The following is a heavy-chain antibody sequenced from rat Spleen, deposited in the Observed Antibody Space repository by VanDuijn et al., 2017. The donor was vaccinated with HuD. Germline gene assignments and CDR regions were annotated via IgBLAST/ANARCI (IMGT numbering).Heavy chain of an antibody. J-gene: IGHJ3*01. CDR3: TRGLNYVGYSGGSHWFAY. Sequence: EVQLVESGGGLVQPGRFLKLSCAASGFTFSNYGMAWVRQTPTKGLEWVASISTGGANTYYRDSVKGRFTISRDNAKNTQYLQMDSLRSEDTATYYCTRGLNYVGYSGGSHWFAYWGQGTLVTVSS. CDR2: ISTGGANT. D-gene: IGHD1-11*01. CDR1: GFTFSNYG. V-gene: IGHV5S14*01.